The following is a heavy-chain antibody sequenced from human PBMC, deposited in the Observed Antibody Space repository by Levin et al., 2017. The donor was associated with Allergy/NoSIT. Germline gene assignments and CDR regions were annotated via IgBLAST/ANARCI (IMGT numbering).Heavy chain of an antibody. Sequence: PGGSLRLSCAASGFTFSSYGMHWVRQAPGKGLEWVAVIWYDGSNKYYADSVKGRFTISRDNSKNTLYLQMNSLRAEDTAVYYCASIYGSGSYADYWGQGTLVTVSS. CDR3: ASIYGSGSYADY. D-gene: IGHD3-10*01. J-gene: IGHJ4*02. CDR1: GFTFSSYG. CDR2: IWYDGSNK. V-gene: IGHV3-33*01.